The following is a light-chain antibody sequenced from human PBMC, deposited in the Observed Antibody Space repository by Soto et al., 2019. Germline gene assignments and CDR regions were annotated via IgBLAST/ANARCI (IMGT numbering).Light chain of an antibody. V-gene: IGKV3-20*01. Sequence: EIVMTQSPGTLSLSPGERATLSCRASQSVASSYLAWYQQKPGQTPRLLIYGTSSRVTGIPDRFSGSGSGTDFTLTISRLEPEDFAVYYCQHYGASRFTFGPGTKVHNK. CDR3: QHYGASRFT. J-gene: IGKJ3*01. CDR1: QSVASSY. CDR2: GTS.